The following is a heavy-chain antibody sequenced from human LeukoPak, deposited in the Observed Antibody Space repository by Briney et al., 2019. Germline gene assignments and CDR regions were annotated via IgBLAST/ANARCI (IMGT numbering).Heavy chain of an antibody. Sequence: SETLSLTCTVPGGSMRSGGNYWSWIRQHPGKGLEWIGHINNNGATYYNPSLKSRLTISVDTSKDQFSLKLTSVNATDTAVYYCARVGGRLSMLRGVLPSYFDYWGQGILVTVSS. CDR1: GGSMRSGGNY. D-gene: IGHD3-10*01. CDR3: ARVGGRLSMLRGVLPSYFDY. V-gene: IGHV4-31*03. J-gene: IGHJ4*02. CDR2: INNNGAT.